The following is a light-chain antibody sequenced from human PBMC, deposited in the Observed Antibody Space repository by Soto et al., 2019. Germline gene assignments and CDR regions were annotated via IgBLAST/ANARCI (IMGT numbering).Light chain of an antibody. CDR3: QSYDISLHNYV. CDR1: YSDVGTFYF. J-gene: IGLJ1*01. Sequence: QSVLTQPRSVSGSPGQSVTISCTGSYSDVGTFYFVSWHQQYPGKGPKLIIYDVTERPSGVPDRFSGSKSGNTASLTISGLQAEDEADYYCQSYDISLHNYVFGTGTKVTVL. V-gene: IGLV2-11*01. CDR2: DVT.